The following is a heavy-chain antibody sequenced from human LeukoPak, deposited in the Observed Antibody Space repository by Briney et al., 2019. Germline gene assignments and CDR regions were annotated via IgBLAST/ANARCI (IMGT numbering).Heavy chain of an antibody. V-gene: IGHV4-34*01. Sequence: PSETLSLTCAVYGGSFSGYYWSWIRQPPGKGLEWIGENNHSRSTNYNPSLKSRVTISVDTSKNQFSLKLSSVTAADTAVYYCARGVYYGGVPYHELDYWGQGTLVTVSS. J-gene: IGHJ4*02. CDR3: ARGVYYGGVPYHELDY. CDR2: NNHSRST. D-gene: IGHD3-16*01. CDR1: GGSFSGYY.